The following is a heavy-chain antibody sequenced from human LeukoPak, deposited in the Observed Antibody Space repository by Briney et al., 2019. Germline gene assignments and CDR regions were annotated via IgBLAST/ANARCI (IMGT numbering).Heavy chain of an antibody. CDR1: GFTFDDYA. CDR2: ISWNSGSI. D-gene: IGHD3-9*01. CDR3: AEASHYDILTGRPSFFDY. V-gene: IGHV3-9*01. J-gene: IGHJ4*02. Sequence: GGSLRLSCAASGFTFDDYAMHWVRQAPGKGLEWVSGISWNSGSIGYADSVKGRFTISRDNAKNSLYLQMNSLRAEDTALYYCAEASHYDILTGRPSFFDYWGQGTLVTVSS.